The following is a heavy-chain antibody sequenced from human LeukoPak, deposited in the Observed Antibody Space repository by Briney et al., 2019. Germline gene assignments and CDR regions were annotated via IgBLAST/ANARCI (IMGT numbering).Heavy chain of an antibody. CDR3: ARDGSYNTPFDY. CDR1: GYTFTSYG. CDR2: ISAYNGNT. Sequence: ASVKVSCKASGYTFTSYGISWVRQAPGQGLEWMGWISAYNGNTNYAQKLQGRVTMTRDTSTSTVYMELSSLRSEDTAVYYCARDGSYNTPFDYWGQGTLVTVSS. J-gene: IGHJ4*02. D-gene: IGHD1-26*01. V-gene: IGHV1-18*01.